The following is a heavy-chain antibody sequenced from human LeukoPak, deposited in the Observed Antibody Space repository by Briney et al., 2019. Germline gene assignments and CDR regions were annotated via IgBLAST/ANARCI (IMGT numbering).Heavy chain of an antibody. J-gene: IGHJ4*02. Sequence: KPSETLSLTCTVSGGSISSSSYYWGWIRQPPGKGLEWIGSIYYSGSTYYNPSLKSRVTISVDTSKNQFSLKLSSVTAADTAVYYCARADMGKYSPTYYFDYWGQGTLVTVSS. V-gene: IGHV4-39*07. CDR3: ARADMGKYSPTYYFDY. CDR1: GGSISSSSYY. D-gene: IGHD2/OR15-2a*01. CDR2: IYYSGST.